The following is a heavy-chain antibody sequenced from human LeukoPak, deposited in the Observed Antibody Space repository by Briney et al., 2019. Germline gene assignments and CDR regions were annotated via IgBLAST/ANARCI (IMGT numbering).Heavy chain of an antibody. CDR1: GYTFTSYY. Sequence: ASVKVSCKASGYTFTSYYMHWVRQAPGQGLEWMGIINPSGGSTSYAQKFQGRVTMTRDTSISTAYMELSRLRSDDTAAYFCARDSKGPYCSGGSCYPYYFDYWGQGTLVTVSS. J-gene: IGHJ4*02. D-gene: IGHD2-15*01. CDR2: INPSGGST. V-gene: IGHV1-46*01. CDR3: ARDSKGPYCSGGSCYPYYFDY.